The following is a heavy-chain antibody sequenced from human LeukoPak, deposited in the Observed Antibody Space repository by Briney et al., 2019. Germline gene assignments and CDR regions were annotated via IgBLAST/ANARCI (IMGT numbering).Heavy chain of an antibody. CDR2: ISSSSSTI. J-gene: IGHJ4*02. CDR3: GMVSLGKGVDY. V-gene: IGHV3-48*01. Sequence: QPGGSLRLSCAASGFTFSSYSMNWVRQAPGKGLEWVSYISSSSSTIYYADSVKGRFTISRDNAKNSLYLQMNSLRAEDTAVYYCGMVSLGKGVDYWGQGTLVTVSS. D-gene: IGHD7-27*01. CDR1: GFTFSSYS.